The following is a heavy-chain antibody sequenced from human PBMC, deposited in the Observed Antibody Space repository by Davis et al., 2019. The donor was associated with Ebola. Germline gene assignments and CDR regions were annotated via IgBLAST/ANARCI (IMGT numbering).Heavy chain of an antibody. Sequence: GESLKISCAASGFPLSGFSMNWVRQAPGKGLEWVAYISSFGTTYYADSVKGRFTISRDNAKNTLYLQMNSLRAEDTAVYYCARGIEGYDFWRGCPFDVFDIWGQGTMVTVSS. V-gene: IGHV3-48*04. J-gene: IGHJ3*02. CDR3: ARGIEGYDFWRGCPFDVFDI. D-gene: IGHD3-3*01. CDR1: GFPLSGFS. CDR2: ISSFGTT.